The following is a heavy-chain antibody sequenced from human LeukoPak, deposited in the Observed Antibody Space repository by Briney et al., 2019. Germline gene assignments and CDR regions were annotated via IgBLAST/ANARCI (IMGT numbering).Heavy chain of an antibody. V-gene: IGHV3-53*05. J-gene: IGHJ4*02. CDR1: GFTVSSNY. CDR3: VKSFAAAGHDY. CDR2: IYSGGST. D-gene: IGHD6-13*01. Sequence: GGSLRLSCAASGFTVSSNYMNWVRQAPGKGLEWVSIIYSGGSTYYADSVKGRFTISRDNSKNTLYLQMSSLRAEDTAVYYCVKSFAAAGHDYWGQGTLVTVSS.